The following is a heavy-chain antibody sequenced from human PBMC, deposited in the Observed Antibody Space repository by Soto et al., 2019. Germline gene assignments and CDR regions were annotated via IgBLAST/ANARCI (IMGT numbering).Heavy chain of an antibody. Sequence: SETLSLTXTVSGGSVSSSFFYWCWVRQPPGQRLKWIGYIYYTGTPNYNPSLASRVAMSVDTSTKQFTLNSRSLTAADTARYYCARLTTSSGWALFDSWGQGMWVTSPQ. CDR3: ARLTTSSGWALFDS. CDR1: GGSVSSSFFY. V-gene: IGHV4-61*01. J-gene: IGHJ4*02. CDR2: IYYTGTP. D-gene: IGHD6-25*01.